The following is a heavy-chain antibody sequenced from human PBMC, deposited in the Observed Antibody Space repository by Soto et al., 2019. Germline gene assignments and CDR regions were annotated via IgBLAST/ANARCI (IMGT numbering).Heavy chain of an antibody. Sequence: QVQLVESGGGVVQPGRSLRLSCAASGFTFSSYGMYWVRQAPGKGLEWVAVIWYDGSNKYYEDSVKGRFTISRDNSKNTLYLQMNSLRAEDTAVYYCGRDEGFTVYWGRGTLVTVSS. D-gene: IGHD2-15*01. CDR3: GRDEGFTVY. V-gene: IGHV3-33*01. CDR1: GFTFSSYG. CDR2: IWYDGSNK. J-gene: IGHJ4*02.